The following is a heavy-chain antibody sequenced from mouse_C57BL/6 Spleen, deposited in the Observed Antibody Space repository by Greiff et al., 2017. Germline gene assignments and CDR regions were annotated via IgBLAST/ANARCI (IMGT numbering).Heavy chain of an antibody. CDR2: ISSGGDYI. CDR1: GFTFSSYA. D-gene: IGHD2-1*01. CDR3: TRDSSYGNYFDY. J-gene: IGHJ2*01. Sequence: EVQLQESGEGLVKPGGSLKLSCAASGFTFSSYAMSWVRQTPEKRLEWVAYISSGGDYIYYADTVKGRFTISRDNARNTLYLQMSSLKSEDTAMYYCTRDSSYGNYFDYWGQGTTLTVSS. V-gene: IGHV5-9-1*02.